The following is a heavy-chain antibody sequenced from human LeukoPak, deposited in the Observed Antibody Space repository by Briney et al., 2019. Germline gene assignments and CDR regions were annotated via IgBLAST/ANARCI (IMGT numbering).Heavy chain of an antibody. J-gene: IGHJ4*02. V-gene: IGHV3-20*04. CDR2: INWNGGST. CDR3: ARDFRYCSSTSCYAGY. Sequence: GGSLRLSCAASGFAFDDYGMSWVRQAPGKGLEWVSGINWNGGSTGYADSVKGRFTISRDNAKNSLYLQMNSLRAEDTALYYCARDFRYCSSTSCYAGYWAQGPLVTVSS. D-gene: IGHD2-2*01. CDR1: GFAFDDYG.